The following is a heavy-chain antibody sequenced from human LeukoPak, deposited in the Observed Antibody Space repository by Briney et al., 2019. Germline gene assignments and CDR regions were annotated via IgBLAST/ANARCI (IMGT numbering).Heavy chain of an antibody. V-gene: IGHV3-7*01. Sequence: GGSLRLSCAASGFTFSSYWMSWVRQAPGKGLEWVANIKQDGREKYYVDSVKGRFTISRDNAKNSLYLQMNSLRAEDTAVYYCARNPGSSAGYYYYYMDVWGKGTTVTVSS. CDR1: GFTFSSYW. CDR3: ARNPGSSAGYYYYYMDV. CDR2: IKQDGREK. D-gene: IGHD6-6*01. J-gene: IGHJ6*03.